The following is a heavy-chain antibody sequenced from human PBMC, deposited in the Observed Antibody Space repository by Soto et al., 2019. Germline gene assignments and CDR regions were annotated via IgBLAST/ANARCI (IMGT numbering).Heavy chain of an antibody. CDR2: IKSKTDGGTT. Sequence: EVQLVESGGGLVKPGGSLRLSCAASGFSFSNVWMSWVRQAPGKGLEWVGRIKSKTDGGTTDYAAPVKGRFTISRDDSKPTLYLQMNSLKTEDAAAYYCSFHESTTVTLFEYWGQGTLVTVSS. J-gene: IGHJ4*02. CDR1: GFSFSNVW. V-gene: IGHV3-15*01. D-gene: IGHD4-17*01. CDR3: SFHESTTVTLFEY.